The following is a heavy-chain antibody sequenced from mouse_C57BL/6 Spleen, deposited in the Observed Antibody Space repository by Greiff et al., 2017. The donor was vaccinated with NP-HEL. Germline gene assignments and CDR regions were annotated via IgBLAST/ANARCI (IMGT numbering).Heavy chain of an antibody. CDR3: TRKLVYFDY. CDR1: GYTFTDYE. J-gene: IGHJ4*01. Sequence: QVQLQQSGAELVRPGASVTLSCKASGYTFTDYEMHWVKQKPVHGLEWIGAIVPETGGTAYNQKFKGKAILTADNSSSTAYMELRSLTSEDSAVYYCTRKLVYFDYWGQGTSVTVSS. CDR2: IVPETGGT. V-gene: IGHV1-15*01. D-gene: IGHD2-1*01.